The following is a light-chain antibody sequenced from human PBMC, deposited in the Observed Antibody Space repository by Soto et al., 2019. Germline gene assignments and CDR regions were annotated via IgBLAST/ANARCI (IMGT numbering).Light chain of an antibody. CDR2: GVS. Sequence: QSALTPPASVSGSPGQSITISCTGTGSDIGNYNYVSWYQQHPGKAPKLMIYGVSNRPSGVSNRFSGSKSGNAAPLTISGLQAEDDADYYCSSYTSYTPLWVFGGGTKLTVL. V-gene: IGLV2-14*01. CDR3: SSYTSYTPLWV. CDR1: GSDIGNYNY. J-gene: IGLJ3*02.